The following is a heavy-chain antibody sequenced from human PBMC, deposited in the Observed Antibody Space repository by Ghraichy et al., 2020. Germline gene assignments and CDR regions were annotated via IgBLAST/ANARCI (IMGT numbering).Heavy chain of an antibody. D-gene: IGHD2-15*01. CDR3: ASRGYCSGGSCYGRYYYYGMDV. J-gene: IGHJ6*02. V-gene: IGHV1-2*02. CDR2: INPNSGGT. Sequence: ASVKVSCKASGYTFTGYYMHWVRQAPGQGLEWMGWINPNSGGTNYAQKFQGRVTMTRDTSISTAYMELSRLRSDDTAVYYCASRGYCSGGSCYGRYYYYGMDVWGQGTTVTVSS. CDR1: GYTFTGYY.